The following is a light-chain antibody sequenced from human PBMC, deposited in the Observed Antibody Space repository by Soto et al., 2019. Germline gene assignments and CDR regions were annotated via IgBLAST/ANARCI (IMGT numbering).Light chain of an antibody. CDR2: GAT. CDR3: QQCNDSPPWT. CDR1: QDVGSK. Sequence: EMVMTQSPATLSVSPGERATLSCRASQDVGSKLAWYQQKPGQAPRLLIYGATTRATGIPARFSGSGSGTQFTLTISSLQSEDFAVYYCQQCNDSPPWTFGQGTKVEI. J-gene: IGKJ1*01. V-gene: IGKV3-15*01.